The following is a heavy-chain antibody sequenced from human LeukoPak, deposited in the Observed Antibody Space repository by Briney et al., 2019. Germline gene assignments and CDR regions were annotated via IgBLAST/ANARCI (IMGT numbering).Heavy chain of an antibody. CDR1: GGSISSYY. V-gene: IGHV4-59*01. D-gene: IGHD5-18*01. Sequence: SETLSLTCTVSGGSISSYYWSWIRQPPGKGLEWIGYIYYSGSTHYNPSLKSRVTISVDTSKNQFSLKLSSVTAADTAVYYCARAESGYSYGPDAFDIWGQGTMVTVSS. CDR2: IYYSGST. CDR3: ARAESGYSYGPDAFDI. J-gene: IGHJ3*02.